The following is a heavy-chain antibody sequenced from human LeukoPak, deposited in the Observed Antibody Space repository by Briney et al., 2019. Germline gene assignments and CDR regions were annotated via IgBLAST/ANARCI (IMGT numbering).Heavy chain of an antibody. V-gene: IGHV1-24*01. D-gene: IGHD3-22*01. CDR2: FDPEDGET. CDR1: GYTLTELS. J-gene: IGHJ4*02. Sequence: ASVKVSCKVSGYTLTELSMHWVRQAPGKGLEWMGGFDPEDGETIYAQKFRGRVTMTEDTSTDTAYMELSSLRSEDTAVYYCARNYYDSSGYYYFDYWGQGTLVTVSS. CDR3: ARNYYDSSGYYYFDY.